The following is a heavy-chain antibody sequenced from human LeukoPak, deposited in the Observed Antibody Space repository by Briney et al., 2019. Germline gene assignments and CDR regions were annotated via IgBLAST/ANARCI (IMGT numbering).Heavy chain of an antibody. CDR1: GFTFGDYA. Sequence: GGSLRLSCTASGFTFGDYAMSWFRQAPEKGLEWVGFIRSKAYGGTTEYAASVKGRFTISRDDSKSIAYLQMNSLKTEDTAVYYCTRDGQQQLVRHRGYDYWGQGTLVTVSS. CDR3: TRDGQQQLVRHRGYDY. J-gene: IGHJ4*02. V-gene: IGHV3-49*03. CDR2: IRSKAYGGTT. D-gene: IGHD6-13*01.